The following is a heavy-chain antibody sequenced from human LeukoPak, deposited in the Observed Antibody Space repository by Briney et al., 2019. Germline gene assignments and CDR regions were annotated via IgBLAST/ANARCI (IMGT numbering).Heavy chain of an antibody. V-gene: IGHV3-49*04. D-gene: IGHD5-18*01. J-gene: IGHJ6*02. CDR1: GFNFGDQA. CDR3: SRGPIQLWVHNGVDV. Sequence: PGGSLRLSCTTSGFNFGDQAMTWVRQAPGKGLEWVGFIRGKAYRGTTEYAASVKGRFTISRDDSKSVVYLQMNSLKSEDTAVYYCSRGPIQLWVHNGVDVWGQGTTVTVSS. CDR2: IRGKAYRGTT.